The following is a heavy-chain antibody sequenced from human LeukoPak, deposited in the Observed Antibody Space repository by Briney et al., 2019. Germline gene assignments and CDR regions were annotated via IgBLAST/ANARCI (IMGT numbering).Heavy chain of an antibody. V-gene: IGHV3-48*03. CDR1: GGTFSSYE. CDR3: ARDYFQYYRLDV. J-gene: IGHJ6*02. CDR2: ISISGNTI. D-gene: IGHD2/OR15-2a*01. Sequence: PGGSLRLSCAVSGGTFSSYEMNWVRQAPGKGLEWVSYISISGNTIYYADSVKGRFTISRDNAKNSLYLQMNSLRAEDTAIYYCARDYFQYYRLDVWGQGTTVTVSS.